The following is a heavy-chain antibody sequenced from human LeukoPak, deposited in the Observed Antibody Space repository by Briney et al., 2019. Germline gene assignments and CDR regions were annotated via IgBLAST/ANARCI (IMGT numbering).Heavy chain of an antibody. CDR3: ARDAGLPCDI. Sequence: GGSLRLSCAASRLTFGNSWMTWIRQAPGKGLEWVANIAHDGSEKYYVDSVKGRFTISRDNAKNSLYLQMNSLRDEDTGVYYCARDAGLPCDIWGQGTMVTVSS. J-gene: IGHJ3*02. CDR1: RLTFGNSW. V-gene: IGHV3-7*03. CDR2: IAHDGSEK.